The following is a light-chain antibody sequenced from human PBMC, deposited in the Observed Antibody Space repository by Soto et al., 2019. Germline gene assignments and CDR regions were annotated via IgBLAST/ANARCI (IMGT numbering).Light chain of an antibody. J-gene: IGKJ1*01. CDR2: ATS. Sequence: DLQLTQSPSFLSASVGDRVTITCRASQGISSYLAWYQQKPGKAPNILIYATSTLQSGVPSRFSGSGSGTEFTLTISSLQPEDFATYYCQQFDSYPRTFGQGTKVEIK. CDR3: QQFDSYPRT. V-gene: IGKV1-9*01. CDR1: QGISSY.